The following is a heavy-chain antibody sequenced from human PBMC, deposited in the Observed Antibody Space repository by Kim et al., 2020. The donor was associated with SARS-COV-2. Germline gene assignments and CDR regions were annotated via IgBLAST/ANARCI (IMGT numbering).Heavy chain of an antibody. CDR3: ARVMIRGVPFFDC. D-gene: IGHD3-10*01. J-gene: IGHJ4*02. CDR2: ISTTGGST. V-gene: IGHV3-64*01. Sequence: GGSLRLSCAASGFTFSDYPMHWVRQAPGKGLEYVSAISTTGGSTNYANSVKGRFTVSRDNSKNTLFLQMDGLRAEDMAVYYCARVMIRGVPFFDCWGQGILVTVSS. CDR1: GFTFSDYP.